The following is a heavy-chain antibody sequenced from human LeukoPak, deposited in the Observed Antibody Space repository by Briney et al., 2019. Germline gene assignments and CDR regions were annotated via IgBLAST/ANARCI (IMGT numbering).Heavy chain of an antibody. CDR2: IYHSGST. Sequence: SGTLSLTCTVSGGSISSGGYYWSWIRQPPGKGLEWIGYIYHSGSTYYNPSLKSRVTISVDKSKNQFSLKLSSVTAADTAVYYCASLYYDSSGYYPSFRFFDYWGQGTLVTVSS. D-gene: IGHD3-22*01. CDR1: GGSISSGGYY. J-gene: IGHJ4*02. CDR3: ASLYYDSSGYYPSFRFFDY. V-gene: IGHV4-30-2*01.